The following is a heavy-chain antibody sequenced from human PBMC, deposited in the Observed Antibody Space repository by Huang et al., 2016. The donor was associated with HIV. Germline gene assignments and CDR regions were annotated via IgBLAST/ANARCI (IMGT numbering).Heavy chain of an antibody. D-gene: IGHD2-15*01. V-gene: IGHV4-30-4*08. CDR3: ARDRITQCNGGRCYSDWSDP. Sequence: QVQLQESGPGPVKPSQTLSLTCTVSGDSISRGGYLWSWIRQSPGEGLEWIGSIYYTGTTSYNPSIRSGVTMSVDTSKSQFSLRLTSVTAEDTAVYYCARDRITQCNGGRCYSDWSDPWGQGTLVIVSS. J-gene: IGHJ5*02. CDR1: GDSISRGGYL. CDR2: IYYTGTT.